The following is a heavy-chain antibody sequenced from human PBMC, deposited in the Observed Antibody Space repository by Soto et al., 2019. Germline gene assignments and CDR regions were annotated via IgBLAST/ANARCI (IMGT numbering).Heavy chain of an antibody. CDR1: GGSISSYY. D-gene: IGHD5-12*01. J-gene: IGHJ6*02. V-gene: IGHV4-59*01. Sequence: SETLSLTCTVSGGSISSYYWSWIRQPPGKGLEWIGYIYYSGSTNYNPSLKSRVTISVDTSKNQFSLKLSSVTAADTAVYYCARGGYLYGMDVWGQGTTVTVSS. CDR2: IYYSGST. CDR3: ARGGYLYGMDV.